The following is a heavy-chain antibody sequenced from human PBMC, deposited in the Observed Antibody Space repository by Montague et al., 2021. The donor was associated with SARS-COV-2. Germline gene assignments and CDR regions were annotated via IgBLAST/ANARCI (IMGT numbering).Heavy chain of an antibody. CDR1: GTSFSGYY. J-gene: IGHJ6*03. Sequence: SETLSLTCAVHGTSFSGYYWNWIRQPPGKGLEWIGEINHGGSTKYSPSLKSRLPISADPSKNQFSLKLTSVAAADTAVYYCARLRDGVVPSPILGVGPYYSYYYMDVWGRGTTVTVSS. D-gene: IGHD3-10*01. CDR3: ARLRDGVVPSPILGVGPYYSYYYMDV. CDR2: INHGGST. V-gene: IGHV4-34*01.